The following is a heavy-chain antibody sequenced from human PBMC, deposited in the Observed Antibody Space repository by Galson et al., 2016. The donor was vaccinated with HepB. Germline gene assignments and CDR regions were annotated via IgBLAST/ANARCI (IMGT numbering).Heavy chain of an antibody. J-gene: IGHJ4*02. CDR2: IIPILGFT. Sequence: SVKVSCKASGGTFNNYTISWVRQAPGQGLEWMGRIIPILGFTHYARNFQGRVTITADKSTGTAYMELSSLRFEDTAVYYCARDGRGLSMGSFWGQGTLVTVSS. CDR3: ARDGRGLSMGSF. V-gene: IGHV1-69*04. D-gene: IGHD2-15*01. CDR1: GGTFNNYT.